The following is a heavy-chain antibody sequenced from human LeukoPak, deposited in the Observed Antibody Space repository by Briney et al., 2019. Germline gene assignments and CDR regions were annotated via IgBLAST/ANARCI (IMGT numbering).Heavy chain of an antibody. V-gene: IGHV3-7*01. CDR3: AREKVPAAMVREDYFDY. J-gene: IGHJ4*02. D-gene: IGHD2-2*01. Sequence: PGGSLRLSCAASGFTFSSYWMSWVRQAPGKGLEWVANIKQDGSEKYYVDSVEGRFTISRDNAKNSLYLQMNSLRAEDTAVYYCAREKVPAAMVREDYFDYWGQGTLVTVSS. CDR2: IKQDGSEK. CDR1: GFTFSSYW.